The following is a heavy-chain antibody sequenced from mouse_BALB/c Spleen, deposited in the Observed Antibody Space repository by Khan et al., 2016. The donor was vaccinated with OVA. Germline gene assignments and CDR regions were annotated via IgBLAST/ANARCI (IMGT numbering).Heavy chain of an antibody. D-gene: IGHD2-14*01. CDR3: VRGYDFFGY. CDR1: GYSFTVYY. V-gene: IGHV1-18*01. CDR2: VNPNNGDT. Sequence: VQLQQSGPDLVKPGSSVNISCKASGYSFTVYYMHWVKQSHGKSLECIGRVNPNNGDTTYNQKFKDKAILTVAKSSTTAYMELRSLTSEDSAVYYCVRGYDFFGYWGQGTLVTVSA. J-gene: IGHJ3*01.